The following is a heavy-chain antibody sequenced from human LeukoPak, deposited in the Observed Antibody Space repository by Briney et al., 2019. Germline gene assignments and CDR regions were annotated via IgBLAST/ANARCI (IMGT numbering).Heavy chain of an antibody. CDR2: ISSGSSHI. V-gene: IGHV3-21*01. J-gene: IGHJ4*02. CDR3: ARAADFDY. CDR1: GFTFSSDS. Sequence: GGSLRLSCTAPGFTFSSDSMNWVRQAPGKGLEWVSCISSGSSHIYCADSVKGRFTISRDNAKNSLYLQMNSLRAEDTAVYYCARAADFDYWGQGTLVTVSS.